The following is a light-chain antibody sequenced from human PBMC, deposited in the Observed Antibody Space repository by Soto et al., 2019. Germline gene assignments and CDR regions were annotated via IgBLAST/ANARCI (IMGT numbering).Light chain of an antibody. J-gene: IGKJ2*01. CDR2: GAS. CDR1: QSVISSY. V-gene: IGKV3-20*01. Sequence: EIVLTQSPGTPSLSPGERASLSCRASQSVISSYLAWYQQKPGQAPRLLIYGASNRATGIPDRFSGSGSGTDFTLTISRLEPEDFAVYFCQQYHSSPPTFTFGQGTKLES. CDR3: QQYHSSPPTFT.